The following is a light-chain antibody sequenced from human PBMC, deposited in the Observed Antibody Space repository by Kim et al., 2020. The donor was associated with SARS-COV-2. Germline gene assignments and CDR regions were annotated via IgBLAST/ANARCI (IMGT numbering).Light chain of an antibody. CDR1: ALPIIF. CDR2: EDN. J-gene: IGLJ3*02. Sequence: PGPTARITCSGGALPIIFSYGYLQRSGQAPVLVIYEDNKRPVGSPERVSGSSSGTTTTLSISGDQVEDEADYYCYSTDSSGALRVFGGGTRLTVL. CDR3: YSTDSSGALRV. V-gene: IGLV3-10*01.